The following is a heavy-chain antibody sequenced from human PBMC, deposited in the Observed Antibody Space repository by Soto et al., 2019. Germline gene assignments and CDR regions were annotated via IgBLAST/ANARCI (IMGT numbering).Heavy chain of an antibody. CDR1: GFTFSSYA. D-gene: IGHD4-17*01. CDR3: AKNGDPLYYYFDY. V-gene: IGHV3-23*01. J-gene: IGHJ4*02. Sequence: GGSLRLSCAASGFTFSSYAMSWVRQAPGKGLEWVSAISGSGGSTYYADSVKGRFTISRDNSRNTLYLQMNSLRAEDTAVYYCAKNGDPLYYYFDYWGQGTLVTVSS. CDR2: ISGSGGST.